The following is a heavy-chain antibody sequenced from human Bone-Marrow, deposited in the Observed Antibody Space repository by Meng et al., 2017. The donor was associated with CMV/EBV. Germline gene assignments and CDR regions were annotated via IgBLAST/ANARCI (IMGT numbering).Heavy chain of an antibody. CDR3: ARGGVVVNGAPFDY. D-gene: IGHD3-22*01. CDR2: INHSGST. J-gene: IGHJ4*02. CDR1: GGSVSGYY. Sequence: QVRLQQWGPGLLKPSGTLSLPCAVHGGSVSGYYWSWIRQPPGKGLEWIGEINHSGSTNYNPSLKSRVTISVDTSKNQFSLKLSSVTAADTAVYYCARGGVVVNGAPFDYWGQGTLVTVSS. V-gene: IGHV4-34*01.